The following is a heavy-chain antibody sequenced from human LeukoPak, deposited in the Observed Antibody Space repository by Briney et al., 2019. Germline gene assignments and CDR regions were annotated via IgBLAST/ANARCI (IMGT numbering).Heavy chain of an antibody. D-gene: IGHD6-13*01. CDR1: GFTFDDYA. Sequence: PGGSLRLSCAASGFTFDDYAMHWVRQAPGKGLEWVSGISWNSGSIGYADSVKGRFTISRDNAKNSLYLQMNSLRAEDTAVYYCARVGTIAAAGTPPLWNWFDPWGQGTLVTVSS. CDR3: ARVGTIAAAGTPPLWNWFDP. CDR2: ISWNSGSI. J-gene: IGHJ5*02. V-gene: IGHV3-9*01.